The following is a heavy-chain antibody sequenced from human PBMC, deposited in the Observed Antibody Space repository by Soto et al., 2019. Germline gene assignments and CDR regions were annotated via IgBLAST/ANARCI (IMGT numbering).Heavy chain of an antibody. J-gene: IGHJ4*02. CDR1: GYTFTGYY. CDR3: ARGYDSSGYPRYYFDY. CDR2: INPNSGGT. V-gene: IGHV1-2*04. Sequence: QVQLVQSGAEVKKPGASVKVSCKASGYTFTGYYMHWVRQAPGQGLEWMGWINPNSGGTNYAQKLKGWVTMPRDTAISTAYMELSRLRSDDTAVYYCARGYDSSGYPRYYFDYWGQGTLVTVSS. D-gene: IGHD3-22*01.